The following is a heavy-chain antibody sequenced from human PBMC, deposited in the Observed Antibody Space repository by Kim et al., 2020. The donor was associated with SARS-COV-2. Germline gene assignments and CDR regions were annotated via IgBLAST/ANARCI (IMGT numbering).Heavy chain of an antibody. V-gene: IGHV3-21*01. D-gene: IGHD6-6*01. Sequence: YADSVKGRFTISRDNAKNSLYLQMNSLRAEDTAVYYCAREDEYSSSSGDYWGQGTLVTVSS. J-gene: IGHJ4*02. CDR3: AREDEYSSSSGDY.